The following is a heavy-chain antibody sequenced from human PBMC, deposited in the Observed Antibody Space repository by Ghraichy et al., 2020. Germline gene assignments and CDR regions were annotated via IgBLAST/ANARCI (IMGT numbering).Heavy chain of an antibody. D-gene: IGHD3-16*01. Sequence: GGSLRLSCAASGFTFSNFAMHWVRQAPGKGLEWVALITYDGGEKYYEDSVKGRFTVSRDNSRKRLQLQMNSLRPEDTAVYYCAKDWRGLGFFDDYVMDVWGQGTTVTVSS. J-gene: IGHJ6*02. V-gene: IGHV3-30*18. CDR2: ITYDGGEK. CDR1: GFTFSNFA. CDR3: AKDWRGLGFFDDYVMDV.